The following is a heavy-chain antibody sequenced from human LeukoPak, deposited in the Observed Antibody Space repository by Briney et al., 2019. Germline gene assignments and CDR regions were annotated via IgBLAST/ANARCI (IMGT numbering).Heavy chain of an antibody. CDR3: ATQPGVAAAGMVFDY. CDR1: GFTFSDYY. CDR2: ISSSGSTI. V-gene: IGHV3-11*01. D-gene: IGHD6-13*01. J-gene: IGHJ4*02. Sequence: GWSLRLSCAASGFTFSDYYMSWIRQAPGKGLEWVSYISSSGSTIYYADSVKGRFTISSDNAKNSLYLQMNSLRAEDTAVYYCATQPGVAAAGMVFDYWGQGTLVTVSS.